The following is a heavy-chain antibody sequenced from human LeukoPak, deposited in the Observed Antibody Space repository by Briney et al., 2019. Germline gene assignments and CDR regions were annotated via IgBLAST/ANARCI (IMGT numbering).Heavy chain of an antibody. CDR3: ARVPPSYYYGSGSSRYYYGMDV. CDR1: GGSFSDYF. D-gene: IGHD3-10*01. J-gene: IGHJ6*02. V-gene: IGHV4-34*01. Sequence: SETLSLTCAVYGGSFSDYFWSWIRQPPGKGLEWIGEINHSGSTNYNPSLKSRVTISVDTSKNQFSLRLSSVTAADTAVYYCARVPPSYYYGSGSSRYYYGMDVWGQGTTVTVSS. CDR2: INHSGST.